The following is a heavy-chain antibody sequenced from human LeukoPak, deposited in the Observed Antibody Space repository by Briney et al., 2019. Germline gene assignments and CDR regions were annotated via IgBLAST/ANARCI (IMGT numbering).Heavy chain of an antibody. J-gene: IGHJ4*02. CDR3: ASAQMKLATIG. D-gene: IGHD5-24*01. CDR1: GYTLTAYY. Sequence: ASVKVSCKTSGYTLTAYYINWVRQAPGQGLEWLGWINPSSGDTNYAQNFQGRVTMTGDTSINTAYMELSSLTSDDTAVYYCASAQMKLATIGWGQGTLVTVSS. CDR2: INPSSGDT. V-gene: IGHV1-2*02.